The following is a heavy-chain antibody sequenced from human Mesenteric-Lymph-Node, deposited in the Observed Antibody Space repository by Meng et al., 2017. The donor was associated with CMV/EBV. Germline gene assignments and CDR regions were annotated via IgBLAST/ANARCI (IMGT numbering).Heavy chain of an antibody. J-gene: IGHJ1*01. CDR3: AHRGGSWSYHQ. D-gene: IGHD3-10*01. CDR1: GFSLSTDGVG. Sequence: QITLKESSPTLVKPTQTLTLTCTFSGFSLSTDGVGIDWIRQPPGKALEWLALIYWDDDKRYNPSLKSRLTITKDTSKNQVVLTMTNMDPVDTATNSCAHRGGSWSYHQWGQGTLVTVSS. CDR2: IYWDDDK. V-gene: IGHV2-5*02.